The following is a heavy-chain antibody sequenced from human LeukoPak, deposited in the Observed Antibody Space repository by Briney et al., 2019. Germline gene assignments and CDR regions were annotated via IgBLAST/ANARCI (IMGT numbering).Heavy chain of an antibody. D-gene: IGHD3-22*01. Sequence: GGSLRLSCAASGFTFSSYGMHWVRQAPGKGLEWVAVISYDGSNKYYADSVKGRFTISRDNPKNTLYLQMNSLRAEDTAVYYCAKDSVEGYYDSLDVGGYFDYWGQGTLVTVSS. J-gene: IGHJ4*02. CDR1: GFTFSSYG. V-gene: IGHV3-30*18. CDR3: AKDSVEGYYDSLDVGGYFDY. CDR2: ISYDGSNK.